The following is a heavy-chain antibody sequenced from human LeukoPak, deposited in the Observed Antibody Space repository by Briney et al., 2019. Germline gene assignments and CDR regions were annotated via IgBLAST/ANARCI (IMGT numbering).Heavy chain of an antibody. J-gene: IGHJ3*02. D-gene: IGHD2-2*01. Sequence: GRSLRLSCAASGFTFSSYGMHWVRQAPGKGLEWVAVISYDGSNKYYADSVKGRFTISRDNSKNTLYLQMNSLRAEDTAVYYCARVDQGDDAFDIWGQGTMVTVSS. CDR2: ISYDGSNK. CDR3: ARVDQGDDAFDI. CDR1: GFTFSSYG. V-gene: IGHV3-30*03.